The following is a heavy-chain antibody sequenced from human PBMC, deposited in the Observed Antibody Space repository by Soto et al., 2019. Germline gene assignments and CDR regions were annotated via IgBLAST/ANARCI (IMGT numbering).Heavy chain of an antibody. CDR1: GFTFSSYA. CDR2: ISGSSTST. CDR3: AKDPSSGFAMENYFDY. D-gene: IGHD3-10*01. J-gene: IGHJ4*02. V-gene: IGHV3-23*01. Sequence: EVQLSGSGGGLVQPGGSLRLSCAASGFTFSSYAMSWVRQAPGKGLEWVSAISGSSTSTYYADSVKGRFTISRDNSENALYLQMNSLRAEDTAVYYWAKDPSSGFAMENYFDYWGQGTLVTVSS.